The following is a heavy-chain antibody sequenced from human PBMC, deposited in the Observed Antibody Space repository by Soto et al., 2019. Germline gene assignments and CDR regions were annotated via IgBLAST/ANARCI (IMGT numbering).Heavy chain of an antibody. CDR2: IYYSGST. Sequence: QVQLQESGPGLVKPSQTLSLTCTVSGGSISSGGYYWSWIRQHPGKGLEWIGYIYYSGSTYYNPSLKRRVTISVDTSKNQFSLKLSSVTAADTAVYYCARARHDYGDTNAFDIWGQGTMVTVSS. CDR3: ARARHDYGDTNAFDI. J-gene: IGHJ3*02. CDR1: GGSISSGGYY. V-gene: IGHV4-31*03. D-gene: IGHD4-17*01.